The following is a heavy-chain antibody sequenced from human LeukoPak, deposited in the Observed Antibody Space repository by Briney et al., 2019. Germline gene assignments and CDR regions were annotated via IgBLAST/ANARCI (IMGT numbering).Heavy chain of an antibody. CDR2: INSDGSST. Sequence: PGGSLRLSCTASGFTFSSYWMHWVRQAPGKGLVWVARINSDGSSTSYADSVKGRFTISRDNAKNTLYLQMNSLRDEDTAMFYCARVGDGHSVNYPDSWGQGTLVTVSS. CDR3: ARVGDGHSVNYPDS. V-gene: IGHV3-74*01. D-gene: IGHD5-24*01. J-gene: IGHJ4*02. CDR1: GFTFSSYW.